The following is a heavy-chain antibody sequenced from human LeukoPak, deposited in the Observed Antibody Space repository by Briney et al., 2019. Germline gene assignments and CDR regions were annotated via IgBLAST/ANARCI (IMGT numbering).Heavy chain of an antibody. D-gene: IGHD4-17*01. CDR2: IYYSGST. V-gene: IGHV4-59*01. CDR3: ARVRGDLPRYLDY. J-gene: IGHJ4*02. Sequence: SETLSLTCTVSGGSISSYYWSWIRQPPGKGLEWIGYIYYSGSTNYNPSLKSRVTISVDTSKNRFSLKLSSVTAADTAVYYCARVRGDLPRYLDYWGQGTLVTVSS. CDR1: GGSISSYY.